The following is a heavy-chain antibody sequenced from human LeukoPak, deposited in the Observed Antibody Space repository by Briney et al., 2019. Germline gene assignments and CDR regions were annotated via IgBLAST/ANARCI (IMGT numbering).Heavy chain of an antibody. D-gene: IGHD3-10*01. CDR2: INPNSGGT. CDR1: GYTFTGYY. Sequence: ASVKVSCKASGYTFTGYYMHWVRQAPGQGLEWMGWINPNSGGTNYAQKFQGWFTMTRDTSISTAYMELSRLRSDDTAVYYCARDLSSPLAGYYYGSGSTWFDPWGQGTLVTVSS. J-gene: IGHJ5*02. CDR3: ARDLSSPLAGYYYGSGSTWFDP. V-gene: IGHV1-2*04.